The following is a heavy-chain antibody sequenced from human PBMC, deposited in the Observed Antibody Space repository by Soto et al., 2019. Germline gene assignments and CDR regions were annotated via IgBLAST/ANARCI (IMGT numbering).Heavy chain of an antibody. CDR3: AKDHCSSTSCYSVAFTPDY. V-gene: IGHV3-30*18. Sequence: GGSLRLSCAASGFTFSSYGMHWVRQAPGKGLEWVAVISYDGSNKYYADSVKGRFTISRDNSKNTLYLQMNSLGAEDTAVYYCAKDHCSSTSCYSVAFTPDYWGQGTLVTVSS. CDR2: ISYDGSNK. J-gene: IGHJ4*02. CDR1: GFTFSSYG. D-gene: IGHD2-2*01.